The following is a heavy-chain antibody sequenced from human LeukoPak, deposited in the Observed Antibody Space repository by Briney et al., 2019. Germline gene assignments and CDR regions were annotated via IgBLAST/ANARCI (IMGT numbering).Heavy chain of an antibody. J-gene: IGHJ6*02. Sequence: PGGSLRLSCAASGFTFSSYEMNWVRQAPGKGLEWVSYISSSGSTIYYADSVKGRFTISRDNAKNSQYLQMNSLRAEDTAVYYCASQVVPAAMNYYYYGMDVWGQGTTVTVSS. CDR3: ASQVVPAAMNYYYYGMDV. CDR1: GFTFSSYE. V-gene: IGHV3-48*03. D-gene: IGHD2-2*01. CDR2: ISSSGSTI.